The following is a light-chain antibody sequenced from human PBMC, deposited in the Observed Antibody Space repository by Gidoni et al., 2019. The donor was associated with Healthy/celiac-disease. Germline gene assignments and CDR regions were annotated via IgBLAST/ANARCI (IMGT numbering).Light chain of an antibody. CDR1: QSLLHSNGYNY. Sequence: DMLITQSPPSLPVTPGEPASISCRSSQSLLHSNGYNYLDWYLQKPGQSPQLLIYLGSNRASGVPDRFSGSGSGTDFTLKISRVEAEDVGVYYCMQALQTAWTFGGGTKVEIK. V-gene: IGKV2-28*01. J-gene: IGKJ4*02. CDR3: MQALQTAWT. CDR2: LGS.